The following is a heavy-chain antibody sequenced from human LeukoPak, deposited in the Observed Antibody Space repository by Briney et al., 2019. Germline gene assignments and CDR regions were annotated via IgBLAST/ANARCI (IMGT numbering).Heavy chain of an antibody. CDR1: GFTFDDYA. J-gene: IGHJ4*02. CDR2: ISWNSGSI. D-gene: IGHD6-13*01. V-gene: IGHV3-9*03. CDR3: AKGSYSSSWFPFDY. Sequence: GGSLRLSCAASGFTFDDYAMHWVRQAPGEGLEWVSGISWNSGSIGYADSVKGRFTISRDNAKNSLYLQMNSLRAEDMALYYCAKGSYSSSWFPFDYWGQGTLVTVSS.